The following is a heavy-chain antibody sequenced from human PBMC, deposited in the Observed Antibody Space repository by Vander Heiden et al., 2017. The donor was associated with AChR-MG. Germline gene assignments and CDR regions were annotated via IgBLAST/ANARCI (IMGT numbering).Heavy chain of an antibody. Sequence: EVQLVESGGGLVKPGGSLSLSCAAYGFTLSNAWMSWVRQAPGKGLEWVGRIKSKADGGTTDYAAPVKGRFTISRDDSKNTLYLQMNSLKTEDTAVYYCTTRSGGIVATTLDYWGQGTLVTVSS. CDR3: TTRSGGIVATTLDY. CDR2: IKSKADGGTT. V-gene: IGHV3-15*01. D-gene: IGHD5-12*01. J-gene: IGHJ4*02. CDR1: GFTLSNAW.